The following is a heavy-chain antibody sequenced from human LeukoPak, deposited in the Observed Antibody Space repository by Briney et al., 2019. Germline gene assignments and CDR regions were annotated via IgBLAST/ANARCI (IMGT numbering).Heavy chain of an antibody. D-gene: IGHD1-26*01. Sequence: AGGSLRLSCAASKFTFSNYCMSWVRQAPGKGLQWVANIKQDGSGKYYVDSVKGRFTISRDNAKNSLYLQMNSLRAENTAVYYCARRRDSGSLQHFDYWAREPWSPSPQ. CDR3: ARRRDSGSLQHFDY. CDR1: KFTFSNYC. J-gene: IGHJ4*02. V-gene: IGHV3-7*03. CDR2: IKQDGSGK.